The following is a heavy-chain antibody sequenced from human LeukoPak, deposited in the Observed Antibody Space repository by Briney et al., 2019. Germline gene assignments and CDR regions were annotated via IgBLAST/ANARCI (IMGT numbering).Heavy chain of an antibody. J-gene: IGHJ4*02. Sequence: PGGSLRLSCAASGFNFSTYWMHWVGQAPGKGVVCVSHINPDRSVTYSAASVKGRFTISRDNAKNTLYLQMNSLRAEDTAVYYCARGRDYALEYWGQGTLATVSS. CDR2: INPDRSVT. CDR3: ARGRDYALEY. CDR1: GFNFSTYW. D-gene: IGHD4-17*01. V-gene: IGHV3-74*01.